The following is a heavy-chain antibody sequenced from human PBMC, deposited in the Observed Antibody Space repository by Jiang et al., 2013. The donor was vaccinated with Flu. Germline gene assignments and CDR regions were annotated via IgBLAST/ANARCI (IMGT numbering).Heavy chain of an antibody. Sequence: GHVTISADKSISTAYLQWSSLKASDTAMYYCARSPRWLQSPFDYWGQGTLVTVSS. J-gene: IGHJ4*02. CDR3: ARSPRWLQSPFDY. D-gene: IGHD5-24*01. V-gene: IGHV5-10-1*01.